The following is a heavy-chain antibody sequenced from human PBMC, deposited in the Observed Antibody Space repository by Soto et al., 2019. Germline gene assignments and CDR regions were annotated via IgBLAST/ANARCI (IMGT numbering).Heavy chain of an antibody. V-gene: IGHV4-30-4*01. D-gene: IGHD6-6*01. Sequence: QVQLQESGPGLVKPSHTLALTCTVYGCSISSGDYYWSWIRQPPGKGLEWSGYIYYSGSTYYNPSLKSQVTISVDTSKNQFSRKRSSVTEADTAVYYCDREGAGDSSSHHPGGMDVWVQGTTVTVS. CDR1: GCSISSGDYY. CDR3: DREGAGDSSSHHPGGMDV. CDR2: IYYSGST. J-gene: IGHJ6*02.